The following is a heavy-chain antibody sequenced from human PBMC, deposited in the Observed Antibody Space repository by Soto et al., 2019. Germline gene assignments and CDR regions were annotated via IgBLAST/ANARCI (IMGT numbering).Heavy chain of an antibody. J-gene: IGHJ5*02. CDR2: ISDSGHDI. CDR1: GFTFSTYG. D-gene: IGHD3-22*01. CDR3: ARSGLALPYSASHWFDP. Sequence: EVQLVESGGGLVKPGGSLRLSCAASGFTFSTYGMNWVRQAPGKGLEWLSSISDSGHDIYYADSVKGRFTISRDNAKNSLFLRMTSPRGEATAVYYCARSGLALPYSASHWFDPWGNGTQVTVAS. V-gene: IGHV3-21*01.